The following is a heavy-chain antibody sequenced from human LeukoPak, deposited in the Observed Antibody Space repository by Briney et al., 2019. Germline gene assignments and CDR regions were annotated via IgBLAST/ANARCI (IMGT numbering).Heavy chain of an antibody. D-gene: IGHD3-10*01. V-gene: IGHV4-4*02. CDR1: GGSITSSNW. CDR3: ARYYGGHSTGFDY. CDR2: IYHSGST. Sequence: SETLSLTCAVSGGSITSSNWWNWVRQPPGKGLEWIGEIYHSGSTNYNPSLKSRVTISVDKSKNHFSLNLSSVTAADTAVYYCARYYGGHSTGFDYWGQGTLVTVSS. J-gene: IGHJ4*02.